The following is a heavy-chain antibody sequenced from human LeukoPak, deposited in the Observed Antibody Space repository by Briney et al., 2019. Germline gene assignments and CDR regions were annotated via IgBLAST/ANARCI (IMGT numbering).Heavy chain of an antibody. Sequence: GGSLRLSCAASGFTFSSYAMSWVRQAPGKGLEWVSAISGSGGSAYYADSVKGRFTISRDNAKNTLYLQMDSLRAEDTAVYYCARDLNRRVFTDYWGQGTLVTVPS. J-gene: IGHJ4*02. CDR1: GFTFSSYA. CDR2: ISGSGGSA. CDR3: ARDLNRRVFTDY. V-gene: IGHV3-23*01.